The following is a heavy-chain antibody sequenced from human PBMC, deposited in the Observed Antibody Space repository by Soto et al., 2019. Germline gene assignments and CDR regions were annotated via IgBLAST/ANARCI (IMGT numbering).Heavy chain of an antibody. CDR2: IDPSDSQT. CDR3: ARQIYDSDTGPNFQYYFDS. V-gene: IGHV5-10-1*01. Sequence: GESLKLSCKGSGYSFAGYWITWVRQKPGKGLEWMGRIDPSDSQTYYSPSFRGHVTISVTKSITTVFLQWSSLRASDTAMYYCARQIYDSDTGPNFQYYFDSWGQGTPVTVSS. J-gene: IGHJ4*02. D-gene: IGHD3-22*01. CDR1: GYSFAGYW.